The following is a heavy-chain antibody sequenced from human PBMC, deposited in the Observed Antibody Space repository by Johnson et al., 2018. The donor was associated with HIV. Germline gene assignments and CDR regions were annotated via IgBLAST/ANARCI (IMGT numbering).Heavy chain of an antibody. V-gene: IGHV3-30*02. CDR3: ARGGGYSIAAPSDAFDI. J-gene: IGHJ3*02. CDR2: IRYDGSNK. CDR1: GFTFSSYW. Sequence: QVQLVESGGGVVQPGRSLRLSCAASGFTFSSYWMHWVRQAPGKGLEWVAFIRYDGSNKYYADSVKGRFTISRDNSKNTLYLQMNSLRAEDTAVYYCARGGGYSIAAPSDAFDIWGQGTMVTVSS. D-gene: IGHD6-6*01.